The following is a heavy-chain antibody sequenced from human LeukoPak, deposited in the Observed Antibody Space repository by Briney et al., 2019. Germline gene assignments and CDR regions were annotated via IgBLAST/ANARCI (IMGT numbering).Heavy chain of an antibody. J-gene: IGHJ4*02. V-gene: IGHV4-30-4*01. D-gene: IGHD2-21*01. CDR3: ARDGLAYCGGDCFYY. CDR1: GGSISSGDYY. Sequence: SQTLSLTCTVSGGSISSGDYYWSWIRQPPGKGLEWIGYIYYSGSTYYDPSLRSRVTISVDTSKNQFSLKLSSVTAAYTAVYYCARDGLAYCGGDCFYYWGQGTLVTVSS. CDR2: IYYSGST.